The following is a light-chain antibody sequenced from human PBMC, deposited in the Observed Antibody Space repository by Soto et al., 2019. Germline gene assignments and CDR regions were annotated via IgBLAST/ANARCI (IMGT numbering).Light chain of an antibody. CDR1: SSDVGGYNY. CDR3: SSYTSSSTLG. V-gene: IGLV2-14*01. Sequence: QSALTQPASVSGSPGQSTTISCTGTSSDVGGYNYVSWYQQHPGKAPKLMIYDVSNRPSGVSNRFSGSKSGNTASLTISGRQAEDEADYYCSSYTSSSTLGFGGGTKLTVL. J-gene: IGLJ2*01. CDR2: DVS.